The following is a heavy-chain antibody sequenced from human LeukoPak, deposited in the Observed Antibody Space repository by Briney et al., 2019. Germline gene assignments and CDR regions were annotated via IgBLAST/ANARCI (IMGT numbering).Heavy chain of an antibody. Sequence: RSGGSLTLSCAASGFTFSSYAMSWVRQAPGKGLEWVSGINWNGRAIGYADSVKGRFTISRDNAKSSLYLEMSTLRAGDTALYYCARDGRRYYGSGSYFLDWIDPWGQGTLVIVSS. CDR3: ARDGRRYYGSGSYFLDWIDP. D-gene: IGHD3-10*01. CDR1: GFTFSSYA. V-gene: IGHV3-20*04. J-gene: IGHJ5*02. CDR2: INWNGRAI.